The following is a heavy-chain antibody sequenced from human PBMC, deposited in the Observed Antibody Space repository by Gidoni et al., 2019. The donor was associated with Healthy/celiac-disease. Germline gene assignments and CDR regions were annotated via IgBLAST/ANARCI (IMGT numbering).Heavy chain of an antibody. J-gene: IGHJ4*02. CDR3: AREKKYYYDSSGYAY. V-gene: IGHV4-34*01. Sequence: QVQLQQWGAGLLKPSETLSLTCAVYGGSFSGYYWSWIRQPPGKGLEWIGEINHSGSTNYNPSLKSRVTISVDTSKNQFSLKLSSVTAADTAVYYCAREKKYYYDSSGYAYWGQGTLVTVSS. CDR2: INHSGST. D-gene: IGHD3-22*01. CDR1: GGSFSGYY.